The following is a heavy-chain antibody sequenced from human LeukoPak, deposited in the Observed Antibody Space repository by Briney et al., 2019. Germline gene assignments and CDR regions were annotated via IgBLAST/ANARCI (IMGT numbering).Heavy chain of an antibody. CDR1: GGSFSGYY. J-gene: IGHJ4*02. V-gene: IGHV4-34*01. D-gene: IGHD1-7*01. CDR3: ARGNYYFDY. CDR2: INHSGST. Sequence: SETLSLTCAVYGGSFSGYYWSWIRQPPGKGLEWIGEINHSGSTNYNPSLKSRVTISVDTSKNQFSLKLSSVTAADTAVYYCARGNYYFDYWGQGTLVTVSS.